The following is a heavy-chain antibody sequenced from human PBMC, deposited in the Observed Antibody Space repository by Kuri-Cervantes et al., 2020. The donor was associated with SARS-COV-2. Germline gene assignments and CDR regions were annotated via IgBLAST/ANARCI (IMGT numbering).Heavy chain of an antibody. J-gene: IGHJ6*02. V-gene: IGHV3-23*01. CDR2: ISGSGGST. Sequence: GESLKISCAASGFTFSSYAMSWVRQAPGKGLEWVSAISGSGGSTYYADSVKGRFTISRDNSKNTLYLQMNSLRAEDTAVYYCAKADWANYYYYYGMDVWGQETTVTVSS. D-gene: IGHD3-9*01. CDR3: AKADWANYYYYYGMDV. CDR1: GFTFSSYA.